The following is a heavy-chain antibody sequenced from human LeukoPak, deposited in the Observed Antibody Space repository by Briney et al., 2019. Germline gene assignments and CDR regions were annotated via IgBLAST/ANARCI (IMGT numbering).Heavy chain of an antibody. D-gene: IGHD2-2*01. CDR2: IIPILGIA. J-gene: IGHJ6*02. CDR1: GGTFSSYA. Sequence: GASVKVSCKASGGTFSSYAISWVRQAPGQGLEWMGRIIPILGIANYAQKFQGRVTITADKSTSTAYMELSSLRSEDTAVYYCASSYCSSTSCRSPGDYYYYGMDVWGQGTTVTVSS. CDR3: ASSYCSSTSCRSPGDYYYYGMDV. V-gene: IGHV1-69*04.